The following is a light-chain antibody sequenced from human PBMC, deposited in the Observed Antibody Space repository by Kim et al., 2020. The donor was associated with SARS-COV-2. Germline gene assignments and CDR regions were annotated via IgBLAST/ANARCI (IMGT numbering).Light chain of an antibody. CDR2: LNSDGSH. V-gene: IGLV4-69*01. CDR3: QTWGTGIVV. CDR1: SGHRSYA. Sequence: ASVQLTCTLSSGHRSYAIAWHQQQPEKGPRYLMKLNSDGSHSKGDGIPDRFSGSSSGAERYLTISSLQSEDEADYYCQTWGTGIVVFGGGTKLTVL. J-gene: IGLJ2*01.